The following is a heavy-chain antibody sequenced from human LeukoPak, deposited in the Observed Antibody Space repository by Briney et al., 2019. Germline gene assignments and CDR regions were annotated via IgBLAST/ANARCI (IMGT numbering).Heavy chain of an antibody. D-gene: IGHD3-3*01. Sequence: GGSLRLSRAASVFTFSSYSIHWVRQAPAKGLEWVAVISYDGSNKYYPDSVKGRFTISRDNSKRTLYVQMNRLRAEDTAVYYCARELEAFDIWGQGTLVTVSS. CDR3: ARELEAFDI. J-gene: IGHJ3*02. CDR2: ISYDGSNK. CDR1: VFTFSSYS. V-gene: IGHV3-30*04.